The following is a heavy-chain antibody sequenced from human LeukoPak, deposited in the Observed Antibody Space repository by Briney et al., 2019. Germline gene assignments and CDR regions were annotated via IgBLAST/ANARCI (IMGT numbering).Heavy chain of an antibody. CDR2: INHSGST. CDR1: GGSFSGYY. D-gene: IGHD6-6*01. CDR3: ARDSSGYSSSH. Sequence: SETLSLTCAVYGGSFSGYYWSWIRQPPGKGLEWIGEINHSGSTNYNPSLKSRVTISVDTPKNQYSLKLSSVTAADTAVYYCARDSSGYSSSHWGQGTLVTVSS. V-gene: IGHV4-34*01. J-gene: IGHJ4*02.